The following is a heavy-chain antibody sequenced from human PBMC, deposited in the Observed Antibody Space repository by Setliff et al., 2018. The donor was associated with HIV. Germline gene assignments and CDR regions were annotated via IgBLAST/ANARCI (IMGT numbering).Heavy chain of an antibody. D-gene: IGHD3-3*01. Sequence: ASVKVSCKASGYTFTSYDINWVRQATGQGLEWMGWMNPHGGSTNYAQKFQGRVTMTRDTSTSTVYMELSSLRSDDTAVYYCARLRPTAFFDYWGQGTLVTVSS. CDR3: ARLRPTAFFDY. CDR2: MNPHGGST. J-gene: IGHJ4*02. CDR1: GYTFTSYD. V-gene: IGHV1-8*01.